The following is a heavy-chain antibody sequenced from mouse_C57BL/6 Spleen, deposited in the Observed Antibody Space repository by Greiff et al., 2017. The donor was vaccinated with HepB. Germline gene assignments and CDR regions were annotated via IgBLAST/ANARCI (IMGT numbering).Heavy chain of an antibody. CDR1: GFNIKDYY. D-gene: IGHD1-1*01. CDR3: TPGYYGSSYAMDY. V-gene: IGHV14-1*01. CDR2: IDPEDGDT. J-gene: IGHJ4*01. Sequence: EVKLMESGAELVRPGASVKLSCTASGFNIKDYYMHWVKQRPEQGLEWIGRIDPEDGDTEYAPKFQGKATMTADTSSNTAYLQRSSLTSEDTAVYYCTPGYYGSSYAMDYWGQGTSVTVSS.